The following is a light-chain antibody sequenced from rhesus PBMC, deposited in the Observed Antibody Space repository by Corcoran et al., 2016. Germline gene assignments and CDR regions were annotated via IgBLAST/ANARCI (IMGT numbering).Light chain of an antibody. CDR3: QQHNSYPYS. CDR2: AAS. J-gene: IGKJ2*01. CDR1: QGISSW. V-gene: IGKV1-33*02. Sequence: DIQMTQSPSSLSASVGDRVTITCQASQGISSWLAWYQQKPGKAHKLLIYAASRLQSGVPSRFSGIGSGTDFTLTISSLQPEDFATYYCQQHNSYPYSFGQGTKVEIK.